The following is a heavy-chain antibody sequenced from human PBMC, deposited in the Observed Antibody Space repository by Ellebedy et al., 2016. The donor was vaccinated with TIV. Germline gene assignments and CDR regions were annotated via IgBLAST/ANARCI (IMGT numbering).Heavy chain of an antibody. Sequence: SVKVSCXASGGTFSSYAISWVRQAPGQGLEWMGGIIPIFGTANYAQKFQGRVTITADESTSTAYMELSSLRSEDTAVYYCATHFLSSTSWHYYYGMDVWGQGTTVTVSS. CDR2: IIPIFGTA. J-gene: IGHJ6*02. CDR1: GGTFSSYA. D-gene: IGHD2-2*01. CDR3: ATHFLSSTSWHYYYGMDV. V-gene: IGHV1-69*13.